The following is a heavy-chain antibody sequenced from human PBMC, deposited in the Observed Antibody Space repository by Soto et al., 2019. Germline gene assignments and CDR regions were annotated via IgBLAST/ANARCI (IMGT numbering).Heavy chain of an antibody. J-gene: IGHJ4*02. V-gene: IGHV1-18*01. CDR1: GYTFTSYG. CDR3: ARDEDYGSGSSHNFDY. CDR2: ISAYTGNT. D-gene: IGHD3-10*01. Sequence: QVQLVQSGAEVKKPGASVKVSCKASGYTFTSYGISWVRQAPGQGLERMGWISAYTGNTNYAQKLQGRVTMTTDTSTSKAYMELRSLRSDDTAVYYCARDEDYGSGSSHNFDYWGQGTLVTVSS.